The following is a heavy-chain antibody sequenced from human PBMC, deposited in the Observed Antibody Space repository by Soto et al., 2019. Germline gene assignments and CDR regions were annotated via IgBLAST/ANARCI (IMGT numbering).Heavy chain of an antibody. CDR3: ASGADGYNWYYFDY. Sequence: SVKVSCKASGCTFTSYAISWVRQAPGQGLEWMGGIIPIFGTASYAQKFQGRVTMTADESTSTAYMELSSLRSEDTAVYYCASGADGYNWYYFDYWGQGTLVTVSS. V-gene: IGHV1-69*13. D-gene: IGHD5-12*01. CDR2: IIPIFGTA. J-gene: IGHJ4*02. CDR1: GCTFTSYA.